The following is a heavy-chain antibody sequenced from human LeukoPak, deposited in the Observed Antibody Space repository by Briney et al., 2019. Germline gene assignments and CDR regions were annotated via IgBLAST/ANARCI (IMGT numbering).Heavy chain of an antibody. CDR2: INANSGGT. J-gene: IGHJ4*02. V-gene: IGHV1-2*02. D-gene: IGHD3-10*01. Sequence: ASVKVSCKASGYIFTGYYMHWVRQAPGQGLEWMGWINANSGGTKYAQKFQGRVTMTRDTSISTAYMELSSLRSDDTAVYYCARVTMVRGVIGYWGKGTLVTVSS. CDR1: GYIFTGYY. CDR3: ARVTMVRGVIGY.